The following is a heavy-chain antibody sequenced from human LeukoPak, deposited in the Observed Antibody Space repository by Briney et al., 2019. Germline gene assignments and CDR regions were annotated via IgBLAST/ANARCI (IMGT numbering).Heavy chain of an antibody. D-gene: IGHD5-18*01. CDR2: ISGSGGST. V-gene: IGHV3-23*01. CDR1: GFTFSSYG. Sequence: PGGSLRLSCAASGFTFSSYGMSWVRQAPGKGLEWVSAISGSGGSTYYADSVKGRFTISRDNSKNTLYLQMNSLRAEDTAVYYCAKDWRYSYGYDYWGQGTLVTVSS. CDR3: AKDWRYSYGYDY. J-gene: IGHJ4*02.